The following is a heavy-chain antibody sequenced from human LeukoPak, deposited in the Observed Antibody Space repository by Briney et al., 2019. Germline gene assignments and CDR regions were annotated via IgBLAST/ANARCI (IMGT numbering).Heavy chain of an antibody. D-gene: IGHD2-15*01. Sequence: PGGSLRLSCAASGFTFSSYWMSWVRQAPGKGLERVANIKQDGSEKYYVDSVKGRFTISRDNAKNSLYLRMNSLRAEDTAVYYCARRYCSGGICYPLNPLGGQGTLVTVSS. CDR3: ARRYCSGGICYPLNPL. CDR2: IKQDGSEK. CDR1: GFTFSSYW. J-gene: IGHJ4*02. V-gene: IGHV3-7*01.